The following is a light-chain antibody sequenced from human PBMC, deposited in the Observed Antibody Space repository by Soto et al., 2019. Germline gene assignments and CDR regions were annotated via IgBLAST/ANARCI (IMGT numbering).Light chain of an antibody. CDR3: SSYAGSRNVV. CDR2: EVT. CDR1: SSDVGAYNF. Sequence: QSALTQPPSASGSPGQSVTISCTGTSSDVGAYNFVSWYQQHPGKAPKLMISEVTKRPAGVPDRFSGSKSGNTASLTVSGLQAEDEADYYCSSYAGSRNVVFGGGTKLTVL. J-gene: IGLJ3*02. V-gene: IGLV2-8*01.